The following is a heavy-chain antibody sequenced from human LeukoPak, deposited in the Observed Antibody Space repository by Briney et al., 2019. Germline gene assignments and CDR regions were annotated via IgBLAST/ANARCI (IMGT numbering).Heavy chain of an antibody. Sequence: GGSLRLSCAASGFTFSNYWMSWVRQAPGKGLEWVANMNQDGSEKYYVDSVKGRFTISRDNAKNSLYLQMNGLRAEDTAVYYCGYCSGGSCFDYWGQGTLVTASS. CDR2: MNQDGSEK. D-gene: IGHD2-15*01. V-gene: IGHV3-7*03. J-gene: IGHJ4*02. CDR3: GYCSGGSCFDY. CDR1: GFTFSNYW.